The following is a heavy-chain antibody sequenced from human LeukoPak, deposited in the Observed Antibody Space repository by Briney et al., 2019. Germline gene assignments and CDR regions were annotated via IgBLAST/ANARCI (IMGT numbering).Heavy chain of an antibody. J-gene: IGHJ4*02. CDR3: ARRTRGYFDY. Sequence: SETLSLTCAVYGGSFSGYYWSWIRQPPGKGLEWIGEINHSGSTNYNPSLKSRVTISVDTSKNQFSLKLSSVTAADTAVYYCARRTRGYFDYWGQGTLVTVSS. V-gene: IGHV4-34*01. D-gene: IGHD1-1*01. CDR2: INHSGST. CDR1: GGSFSGYY.